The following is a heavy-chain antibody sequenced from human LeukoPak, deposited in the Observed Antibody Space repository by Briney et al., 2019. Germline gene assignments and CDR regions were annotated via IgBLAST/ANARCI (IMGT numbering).Heavy chain of an antibody. CDR3: ARRTGAYYFDY. Sequence: SETLSLTCAVYGGSFSGYYWSWIRQPPGKGLEWIGEINHSGSTNYNPSLKSRVTISVDTSKSQFSLKLSSVTAADTAVYYCARRTGAYYFDYWGQGTLVTVSS. J-gene: IGHJ4*02. CDR1: GGSFSGYY. CDR2: INHSGST. D-gene: IGHD1-14*01. V-gene: IGHV4-34*01.